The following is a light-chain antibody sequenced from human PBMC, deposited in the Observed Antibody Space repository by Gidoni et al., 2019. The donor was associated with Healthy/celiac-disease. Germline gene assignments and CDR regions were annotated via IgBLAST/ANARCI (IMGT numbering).Light chain of an antibody. CDR3: QQSYSTPIMYT. CDR1: QSSSSS. Sequence: DIQMTQSPSSLSASVVDRVTITCRASQSSSSSLNWYQQKPGKAPKLLIYAASSLQSGVPSRLSGSGSGTDFTLTISSLQPEDFATYYCQQSYSTPIMYTFGQGTKLEIK. CDR2: AAS. V-gene: IGKV1-39*01. J-gene: IGKJ2*01.